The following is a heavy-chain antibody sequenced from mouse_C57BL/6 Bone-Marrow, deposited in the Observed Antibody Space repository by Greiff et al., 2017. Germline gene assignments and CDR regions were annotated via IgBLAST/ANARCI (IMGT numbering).Heavy chain of an antibody. V-gene: IGHV10-3*01. D-gene: IGHD2-3*01. CDR1: GFTFNTYA. Sequence: EVQRVESGGGLVQPKGSLKLSCAASGFTFNTYAMHWVRQAPGKGLEWVARIRSKSSNYATYYADSVKDRFTISRDASQSMLYLQMNNLKTEEKAMCYWGEGWGGGYFDYWGQGTTLTVSS. J-gene: IGHJ2*01. CDR2: IRSKSSNYAT. CDR3: GEGWGGGYFDY.